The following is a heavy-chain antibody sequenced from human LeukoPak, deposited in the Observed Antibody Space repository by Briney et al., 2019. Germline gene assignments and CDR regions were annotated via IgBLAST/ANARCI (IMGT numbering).Heavy chain of an antibody. J-gene: IGHJ4*02. D-gene: IGHD6-13*01. CDR1: GFTFSSYA. Sequence: GGSLRLSCAASGFTFSSYAMHWVRQAPGKGLEWVAVISYDGSNKYYADSVKGRFTISRDNSKNTLYLQMNSLRAEDTAVYYCARGVYSSSWYFDYWGQGTLVTVSS. CDR2: ISYDGSNK. V-gene: IGHV3-30-3*01. CDR3: ARGVYSSSWYFDY.